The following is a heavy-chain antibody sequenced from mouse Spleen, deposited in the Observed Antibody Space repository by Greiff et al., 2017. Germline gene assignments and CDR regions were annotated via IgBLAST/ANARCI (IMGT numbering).Heavy chain of an antibody. CDR1: GYTFTSYW. CDR2: IHPNSGST. D-gene: IGHD1-1*01. V-gene: IGHV1-64*01. J-gene: IGHJ1*01. Sequence: QVQLQQPGAELVKPGASVKLSCKASGYTFTSYWMHWVKQRPGQGLEWIGMIHPNSGSTNYNEKFKSKATLTVDKSSSTAYMQLSSLTSEDSAVYYCARRDGSSTRLCFDVWGAGTTVTVSS. CDR3: ARRDGSSTRLCFDV.